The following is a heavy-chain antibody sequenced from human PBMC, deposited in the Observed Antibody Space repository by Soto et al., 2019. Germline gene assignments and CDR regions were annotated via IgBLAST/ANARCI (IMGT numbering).Heavy chain of an antibody. CDR3: ARDGSPYPYYYYYMDV. Sequence: QVQLVQSGAEVKKPGASVKVSCKASGYTFTGYYMHWVRQAPGQGLEWMGWINPNSGGTNYAQKFQGWVTMTRDTSISTAYMGLSRLRSDDTAVYYCARDGSPYPYYYYYMDVWGKGTTVTVSS. CDR1: GYTFTGYY. V-gene: IGHV1-2*04. J-gene: IGHJ6*03. D-gene: IGHD1-26*01. CDR2: INPNSGGT.